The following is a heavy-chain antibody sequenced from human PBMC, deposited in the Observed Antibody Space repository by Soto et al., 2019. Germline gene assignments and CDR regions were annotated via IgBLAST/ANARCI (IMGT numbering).Heavy chain of an antibody. D-gene: IGHD4-17*01. V-gene: IGHV4-39*01. J-gene: IGHJ4*02. CDR2: IYYSGST. Sequence: PSETLSLTCTVSGGSISSSSYYWGWIRQPPGKGLEWIGSIYYSGSTYYNPSLKSRVTISVDTSKNQFSLKLSSVTAADTAVYYCARWAVTPKYYFDYWGQGTLVTVSS. CDR1: GGSISSSSYY. CDR3: ARWAVTPKYYFDY.